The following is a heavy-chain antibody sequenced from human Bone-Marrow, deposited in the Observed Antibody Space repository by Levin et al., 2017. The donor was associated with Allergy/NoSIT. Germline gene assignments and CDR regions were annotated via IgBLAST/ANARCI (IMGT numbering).Heavy chain of an antibody. Sequence: GESLKISCAPSGFTVSNNYMSWVRQAPGKGREWVSLIYSGGSTLYADSVKGRFTISRDNSKNTLYLQMNSLRVEDTAVYYCATRAVAAPYWGQGALVTVSS. CDR3: ATRAVAAPY. CDR1: GFTVSNNY. CDR2: IYSGGST. J-gene: IGHJ4*02. V-gene: IGHV3-66*01. D-gene: IGHD6-19*01.